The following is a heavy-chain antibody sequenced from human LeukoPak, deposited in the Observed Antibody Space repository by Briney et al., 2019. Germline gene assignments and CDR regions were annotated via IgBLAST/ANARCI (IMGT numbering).Heavy chain of an antibody. D-gene: IGHD4-17*01. V-gene: IGHV4-34*01. CDR1: GGSLIGFH. J-gene: IGHJ4*02. Sequence: SETLSLTCEVSGGSLIGFHWNWIRQSPTKGLEWMREVNHRGVTNYNPSLKSRVTISLDTSKSQFSLNLRSMTAADTAVYYCARDPSTVIGVSYYFDFWGQGTQVTVSS. CDR3: ARDPSTVIGVSYYFDF. CDR2: VNHRGVT.